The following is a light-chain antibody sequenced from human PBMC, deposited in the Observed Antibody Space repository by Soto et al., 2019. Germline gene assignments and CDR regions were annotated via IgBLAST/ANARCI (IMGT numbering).Light chain of an antibody. V-gene: IGLV2-8*01. CDR2: EVT. CDR1: SSDVGAYNY. Sequence: QSVLTQPPSASGSPGQSVTISCTGISSDVGAYNYVSWYQQYPGKAPKLMIYEVTKRPSGVPDRFSGSKSGNTASLTVSGLQAEDEADYYCTSYVGNNIWVFGGGTKLTVL. J-gene: IGLJ3*02. CDR3: TSYVGNNIWV.